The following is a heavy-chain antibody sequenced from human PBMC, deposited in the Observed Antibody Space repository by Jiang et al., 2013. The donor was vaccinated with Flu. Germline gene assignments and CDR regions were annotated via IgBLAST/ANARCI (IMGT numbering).Heavy chain of an antibody. J-gene: IGHJ5*02. CDR2: INAGNGNT. CDR3: AREQVGGATEYNWFDP. Sequence: KVSCKASGYTFTSYAMHWVRQAPGQRLEWMGWINAGNGNTKYSQKFQGRVTITRDTSASTAYMELSSLRSEDTAVHYCAREQVGGATEYNWFDPWGQGTLVTVSS. V-gene: IGHV1-3*01. CDR1: GYTFTSYA. D-gene: IGHD1-26*01.